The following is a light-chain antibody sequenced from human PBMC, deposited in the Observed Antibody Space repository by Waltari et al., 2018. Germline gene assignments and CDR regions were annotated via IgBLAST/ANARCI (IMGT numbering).Light chain of an antibody. Sequence: EIVLTQSPGTLSLSPGERATLSCRASQRISSSYLAWYQQKPGQAPRLLIYGSSSRAPGIPDRFSGTASGTDFTLTISRLEPEDFAVYYCQQYGSSRWTFGQGTKVEIK. V-gene: IGKV3-20*01. CDR1: QRISSSY. CDR2: GSS. CDR3: QQYGSSRWT. J-gene: IGKJ1*01.